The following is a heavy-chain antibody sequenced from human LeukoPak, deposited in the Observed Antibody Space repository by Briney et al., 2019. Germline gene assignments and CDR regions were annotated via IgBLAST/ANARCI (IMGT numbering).Heavy chain of an antibody. D-gene: IGHD1-26*01. CDR3: ASSIVGATSLYYYGMDV. CDR2: IWYDGSNK. V-gene: IGHV3-30*02. Sequence: GGSLRLSCAASGFTFSSYDMHWVRQAPGKGLDWVAFIWYDGSNKHYIDSVKGRFTISRDNSKNTLNLQMNSLRAEDTAVYYCASSIVGATSLYYYGMDVWGQGTTVTVSS. J-gene: IGHJ6*02. CDR1: GFTFSSYD.